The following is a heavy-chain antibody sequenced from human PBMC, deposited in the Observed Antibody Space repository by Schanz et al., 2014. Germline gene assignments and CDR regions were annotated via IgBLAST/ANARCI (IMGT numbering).Heavy chain of an antibody. J-gene: IGHJ4*02. Sequence: EGQLLESGGGLVQPGGSLRLSCAASGFTFNSYDLSWVRQAPGKGLEWVANIKQDESERSYVDSVKGRFTISRDNAKNSLYLQMNSLRAEDTAVYYCARDKGGYYPFDYWGQGTLLAVSS. D-gene: IGHD3-3*01. V-gene: IGHV3-7*01. CDR1: GFTFNSYD. CDR2: IKQDESER. CDR3: ARDKGGYYPFDY.